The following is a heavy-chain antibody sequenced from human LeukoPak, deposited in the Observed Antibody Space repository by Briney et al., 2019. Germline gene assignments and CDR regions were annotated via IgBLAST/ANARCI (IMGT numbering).Heavy chain of an antibody. CDR1: GYTFTDYY. J-gene: IGHJ6*03. CDR2: INPLTGST. CDR3: ARADRLSNYVQFLYYYYYMDV. D-gene: IGHD4-11*01. Sequence: ASVKVSCKASGYTFTDYYMHWVRQAPRQGLEWAGWINPLTGSTGYAQKFQGRVTMTRDTSISTSYMELTRLRSDDTAVYYCARADRLSNYVQFLYYYYYMDVWGNGTTVTVSS. V-gene: IGHV1-2*02.